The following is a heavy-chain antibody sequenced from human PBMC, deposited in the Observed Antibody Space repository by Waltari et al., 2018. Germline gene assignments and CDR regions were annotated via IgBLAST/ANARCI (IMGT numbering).Heavy chain of an antibody. D-gene: IGHD5-18*01. V-gene: IGHV4-39*07. CDR1: GGSISSSSYY. Sequence: QLQLQESGPGLVKPSETLSLTCTVSGGSISSSSYYWGWIRQPPGKGLEWIGSIYYSGGTYYNPSLKSRVTISVDTSKNQFSLKLSSVTAADTAVYYCARVGFRGYSYGSTFDYWGQGTLVTVSS. CDR3: ARVGFRGYSYGSTFDY. J-gene: IGHJ4*02. CDR2: IYYSGGT.